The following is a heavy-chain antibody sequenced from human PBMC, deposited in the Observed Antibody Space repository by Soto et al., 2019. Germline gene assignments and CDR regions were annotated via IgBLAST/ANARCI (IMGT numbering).Heavy chain of an antibody. CDR3: AGPMGATGYYYGMDV. V-gene: IGHV3-9*01. Sequence: EVQLVESGGGLVQPGRSLRLSCAASGFTFEDYAMHWVRQVPGKGLEWVSGISWNSGNIGSADSVKGRFTISRDNAKNSLYLQMNSLRAEDTAVYYCAGPMGATGYYYGMDVWGQGTTVTVSS. D-gene: IGHD1-26*01. CDR2: ISWNSGNI. J-gene: IGHJ6*02. CDR1: GFTFEDYA.